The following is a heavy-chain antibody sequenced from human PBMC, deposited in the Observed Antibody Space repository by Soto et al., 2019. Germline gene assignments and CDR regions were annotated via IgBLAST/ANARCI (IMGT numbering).Heavy chain of an antibody. CDR1: GFTFSSYA. J-gene: IGHJ4*02. D-gene: IGHD6-6*01. CDR3: AITYGSSVGANYFDS. V-gene: IGHV3-23*01. Sequence: EVQLLESGGGLVQPGGSLRLSCAASGFTFSSYALAWVRQAPGKGLEWVSGISGSGGSTFYPDSVKGRFTISRDNSKNTLYLQMNSLRAEDTAVYYCAITYGSSVGANYFDSWGQGTLVTVSS. CDR2: ISGSGGST.